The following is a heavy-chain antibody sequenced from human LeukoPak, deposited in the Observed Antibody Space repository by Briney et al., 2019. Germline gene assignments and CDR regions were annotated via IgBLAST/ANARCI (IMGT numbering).Heavy chain of an antibody. D-gene: IGHD1-7*01. Sequence: SQTLSLTCTVSGGSISSGSYYCSWIRQPAGKGLEWIGRIYTSGSTNYNPSLKSRVTISVDTSKNQFSLKLSSVTAADTAVYYCARGQLELPDNLDYWGQGTLVTVSS. CDR1: GGSISSGSYY. CDR2: IYTSGST. J-gene: IGHJ4*02. V-gene: IGHV4-61*02. CDR3: ARGQLELPDNLDY.